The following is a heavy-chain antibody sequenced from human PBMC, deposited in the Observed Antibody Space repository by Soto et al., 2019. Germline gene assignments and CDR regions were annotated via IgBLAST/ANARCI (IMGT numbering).Heavy chain of an antibody. Sequence: PSETLSLTCTVSGGSISSGGYYWSWIRQHPGKGLEWIGYIYYSGSTYYNPSLKSRVTISVDTSKNQFSLKLSSVTAADTAVYYCARGAPNIVGAYLFDYWGQGTLVTVSS. J-gene: IGHJ4*02. D-gene: IGHD1-26*01. V-gene: IGHV4-31*03. CDR1: GGSISSGGYY. CDR2: IYYSGST. CDR3: ARGAPNIVGAYLFDY.